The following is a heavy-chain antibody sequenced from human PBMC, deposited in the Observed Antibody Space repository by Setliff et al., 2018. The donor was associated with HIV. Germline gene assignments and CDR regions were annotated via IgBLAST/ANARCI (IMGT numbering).Heavy chain of an antibody. CDR3: ARGRRTIFGLVPYYFDS. CDR1: GFTLSSHV. J-gene: IGHJ4*02. Sequence: PGGSLRLSCAASGFTLSSHVMHWVRQAPRKGLEYVSGISSGGATTYANSVKGRFTISRDNFRNRLYLQMGSLRGEDMAVYYCARGRRTIFGLVPYYFDSWGQGTRVTVSS. CDR2: ISSGGATT. V-gene: IGHV3-64*01. D-gene: IGHD3-3*01.